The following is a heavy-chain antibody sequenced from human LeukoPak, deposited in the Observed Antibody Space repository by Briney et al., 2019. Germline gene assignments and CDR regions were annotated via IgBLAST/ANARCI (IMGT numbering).Heavy chain of an antibody. CDR3: AREQATQFGY. V-gene: IGHV3-66*01. J-gene: IGHJ4*02. Sequence: GSLRLSCAASGFTVSSNYMSWVRQAPGKGLEWVSVIYSGGSTYYADSVRGRFTISRDNSKNTLYLQMNSLRAEDTAVYYCAREQATQFGYWGQGTLVTVSS. CDR2: IYSGGST. CDR1: GFTVSSNY.